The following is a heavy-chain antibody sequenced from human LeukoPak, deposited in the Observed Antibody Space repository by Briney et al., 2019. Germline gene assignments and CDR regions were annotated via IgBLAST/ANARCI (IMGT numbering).Heavy chain of an antibody. J-gene: IGHJ3*02. CDR1: GFTFSSYW. Sequence: HSGGSPRLSCAASGFTFSSYWMSWVRQAPGKGLEWVANIKQDGSEKYYVDSVKGRFTISRDNAKNSLYLQMNSLRAEDTAVYYCARDDPYDSDAFDIWGQGTMVTVSS. D-gene: IGHD2-15*01. CDR3: ARDDPYDSDAFDI. CDR2: IKQDGSEK. V-gene: IGHV3-7*01.